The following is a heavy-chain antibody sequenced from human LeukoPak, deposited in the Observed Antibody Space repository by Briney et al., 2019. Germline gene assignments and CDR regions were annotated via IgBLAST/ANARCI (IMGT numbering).Heavy chain of an antibody. CDR3: ARMNRGNYFDY. Sequence: ESGPALVKLTQTLTLTCTLSGFSLNASGMGVGWIRQPPGKALEWLSRIVGDEDTYYSIYLHTRRAIFKDTSKNQVVLTMTNMDPVDTATYYGARMNRGNYFDYWGQGTLVTVSS. CDR2: IVGDEDT. CDR1: GFSLNASGMG. J-gene: IGHJ4*02. V-gene: IGHV2-70*11. D-gene: IGHD1-14*01.